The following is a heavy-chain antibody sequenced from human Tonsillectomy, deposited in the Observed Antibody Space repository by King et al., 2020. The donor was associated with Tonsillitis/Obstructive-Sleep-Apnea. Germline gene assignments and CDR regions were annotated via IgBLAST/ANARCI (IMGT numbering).Heavy chain of an antibody. Sequence: VQLVESGGRVVRPGGSLRLSCAASGFTFDDYGLTWVRQTPGKGLEWVSGINWNGGSTAYADSVKGRFTISRDNAKNSLYLQMTSLRAEDTALYYCARFVSPIAVAGLIDYWGQGTLVTVSS. CDR3: ARFVSPIAVAGLIDY. V-gene: IGHV3-20*04. J-gene: IGHJ4*02. CDR1: GFTFDDYG. CDR2: INWNGGST. D-gene: IGHD6-19*01.